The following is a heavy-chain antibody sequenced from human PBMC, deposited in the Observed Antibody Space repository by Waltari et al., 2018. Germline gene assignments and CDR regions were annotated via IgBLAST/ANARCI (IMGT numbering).Heavy chain of an antibody. CDR1: GGTLSSYT. J-gene: IGHJ2*01. CDR3: AFGATTYYWYFDL. V-gene: IGHV1-69*02. D-gene: IGHD1-26*01. CDR2: IIPILGIA. Sequence: QVQLVQSGAEVEKPGSSGKVSCKASGGTLSSYTNSRVRQAPGQGLEWMGRIIPILGIANYAQKFQGRVTITADKSTSTAYMELSSLRSEDTAVYYCAFGATTYYWYFDLWGRGTLVTVSS.